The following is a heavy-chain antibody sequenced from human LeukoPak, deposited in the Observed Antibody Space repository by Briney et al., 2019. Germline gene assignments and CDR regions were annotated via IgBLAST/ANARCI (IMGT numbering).Heavy chain of an antibody. Sequence: RGESLKISCKGSGYSFTSYWIGWVRQMSGKGLEWMGIIYPGDSDTRYRPSFQGQVTISDDKSISTACLQWSGLKASDTAMYYCARYSYGRYYGMDVWGQGTTVTVSS. V-gene: IGHV5-51*01. CDR1: GYSFTSYW. CDR2: IYPGDSDT. CDR3: ARYSYGRYYGMDV. D-gene: IGHD5-18*01. J-gene: IGHJ6*02.